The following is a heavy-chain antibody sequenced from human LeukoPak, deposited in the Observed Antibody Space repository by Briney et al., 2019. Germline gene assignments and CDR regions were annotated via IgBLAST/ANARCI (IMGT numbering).Heavy chain of an antibody. Sequence: SLRLSCAASGFTFDDYAMHWVRQAPGKGLEWVSGISWNSGSIGYADSVKGRFTISRDNAKNSLYLQMNSLRAEDTALYYCAKDMYSGSVGSVNWFDPWGQGTLVTVSS. D-gene: IGHD1-26*01. CDR1: GFTFDDYA. V-gene: IGHV3-9*01. CDR3: AKDMYSGSVGSVNWFDP. CDR2: ISWNSGSI. J-gene: IGHJ5*02.